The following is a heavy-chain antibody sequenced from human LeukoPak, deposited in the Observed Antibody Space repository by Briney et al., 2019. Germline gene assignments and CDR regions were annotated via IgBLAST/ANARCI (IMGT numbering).Heavy chain of an antibody. V-gene: IGHV1-18*01. CDR2: ISAYNGNT. CDR3: ARDRYSSGWYGNLGFDY. Sequence: ASVKVSCKASGYTFTSYGISWVRQAPGQGLEWMGWISAYNGNTNYAQKLQGRVTMTTDTSTSTAYMELRSLRSDDTAVYYCARDRYSSGWYGNLGFDYWGQGTLVTVSS. CDR1: GYTFTSYG. D-gene: IGHD6-19*01. J-gene: IGHJ4*02.